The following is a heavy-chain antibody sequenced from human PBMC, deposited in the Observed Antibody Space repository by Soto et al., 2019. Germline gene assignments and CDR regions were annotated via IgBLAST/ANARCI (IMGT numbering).Heavy chain of an antibody. CDR2: INWNGGST. Sequence: PGGSLRLSCAASGLTFDDYGMSWVRQAPGKGLEWVSGINWNGGSTGYADSVKGRFTISRDNAKNSLYLQMNSLRAEDTALYYCARDSDRYYYDSSGYYSQLDVWGQGTTVTVSS. J-gene: IGHJ6*02. CDR3: ARDSDRYYYDSSGYYSQLDV. V-gene: IGHV3-20*04. D-gene: IGHD3-22*01. CDR1: GLTFDDYG.